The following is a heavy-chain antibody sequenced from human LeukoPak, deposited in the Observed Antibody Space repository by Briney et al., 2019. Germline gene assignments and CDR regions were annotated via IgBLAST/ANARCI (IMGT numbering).Heavy chain of an antibody. J-gene: IGHJ4*02. CDR1: GGSISSSNW. CDR2: IYHSGST. D-gene: IGHD6-19*01. Sequence: PSGTLSLTCAVSGGSISSSNWWSWVRQPPGKGLEWIGEIYHSGSTNYNPSLKSRVTISVDKSKNQFSLKLSSVTAADTAVYYCAKGKAYSSGWYFDYWGQGTLVTVSS. CDR3: AKGKAYSSGWYFDY. V-gene: IGHV4-4*02.